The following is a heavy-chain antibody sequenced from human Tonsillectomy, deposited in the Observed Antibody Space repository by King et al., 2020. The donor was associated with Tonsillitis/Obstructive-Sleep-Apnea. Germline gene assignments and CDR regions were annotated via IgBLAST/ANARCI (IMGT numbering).Heavy chain of an antibody. CDR2: IIPIFGTA. CDR3: ARAVYGDRSVVGNHYYVDD. Sequence: VQLVQSGAEVKKPGSSVKVSCKASGGTFSSYAISWVRQAPGQGLEWMGGIIPIFGTANYAQKFQGRVTSTADESTSTSYMELSSQRSEDTAGYYCARAVYGDRSVVGNHYYVDDWGQGTMVTVSS. V-gene: IGHV1-69*12. CDR1: GGTFSSYA. D-gene: IGHD4-17*01. J-gene: IGHJ6*03.